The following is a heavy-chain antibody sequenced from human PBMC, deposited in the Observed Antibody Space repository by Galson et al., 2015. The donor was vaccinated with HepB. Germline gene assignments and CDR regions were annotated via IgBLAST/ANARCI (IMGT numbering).Heavy chain of an antibody. J-gene: IGHJ4*02. CDR3: ARDGGAYCSTASCYFGPDY. Sequence: SLRLSCAASGFTFNNYAMSWVRQAPGRGLEWVSVISASGGSTYYADSVKGRFTISRNNSKNTLYLQMNSLRAEDTAVYYCARDGGAYCSTASCYFGPDYWGQGTLVTVSS. CDR1: GFTFNNYA. V-gene: IGHV3-23*01. D-gene: IGHD2-2*01. CDR2: ISASGGST.